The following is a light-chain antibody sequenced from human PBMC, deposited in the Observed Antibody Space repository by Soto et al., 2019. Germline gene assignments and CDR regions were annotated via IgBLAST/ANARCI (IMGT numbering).Light chain of an antibody. CDR2: EAS. J-gene: IGKJ5*01. V-gene: IGKV1D-12*01. CDR3: QQANSFPIT. Sequence: DIQMTQSPSSVSASVGDRVTITCRASQGITNRLAWYQQKPGKAPKILIYEASSLQSGVPSRISGSGSGTDFALTISSLQPEDVATYYCQQANSFPITFGQGTRLESK. CDR1: QGITNR.